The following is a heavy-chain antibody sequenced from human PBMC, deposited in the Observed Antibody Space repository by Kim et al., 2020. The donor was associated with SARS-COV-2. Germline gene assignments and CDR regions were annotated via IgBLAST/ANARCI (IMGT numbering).Heavy chain of an antibody. CDR1: GGSFSGYY. V-gene: IGHV4-34*01. CDR3: VTRGSYYLGYFDY. CDR2: INHSGST. D-gene: IGHD1-26*01. J-gene: IGHJ4*02. Sequence: SETLSLTCAVYGGSFSGYYWSWIRQPPGKGLEWIGEINHSGSTNYNPSLKSRVTISVDTSKNQFSLKLSSVTAADTAVYYCVTRGSYYLGYFDYWGQGTLVTVSS.